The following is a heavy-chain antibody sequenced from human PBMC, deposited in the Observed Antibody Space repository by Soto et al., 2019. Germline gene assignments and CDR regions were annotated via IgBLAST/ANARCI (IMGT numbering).Heavy chain of an antibody. J-gene: IGHJ5*01. CDR1: GYTFTSYD. CDR3: PGQNQISAVA. Sequence: QVQLVQSGAEVKKPGASVKVSCKASGYTFTSYDINWVRLATGQGLEWMGWMNPNSGNTAYAQKFQGRVTMTRNTPISTAYLERTSLKLEATAVYSCPGQNQISAVAWGQEPWSPSPQ. D-gene: IGHD6-19*01. V-gene: IGHV1-8*01. CDR2: MNPNSGNT.